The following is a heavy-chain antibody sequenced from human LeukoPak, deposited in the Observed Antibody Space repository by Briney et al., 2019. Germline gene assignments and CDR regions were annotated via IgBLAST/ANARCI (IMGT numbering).Heavy chain of an antibody. CDR3: AKAEGDY. Sequence: GESLRLSCAASGFTFSNYGMHWVRQAPGKGLEWVAFIRYDGINTYYADSVKGRFTFSRDNSKNTLYLQMNSLRLEDTAIYYCAKAEGDYWGQGTLVTVSS. CDR2: IRYDGINT. V-gene: IGHV3-30*02. CDR1: GFTFSNYG. J-gene: IGHJ4*02.